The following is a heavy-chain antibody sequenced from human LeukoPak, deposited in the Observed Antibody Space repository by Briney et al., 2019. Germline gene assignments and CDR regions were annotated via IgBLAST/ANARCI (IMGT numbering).Heavy chain of an antibody. Sequence: PGGSLRLSCTATGFTFSTYAMTWVRQAPGKGLDWVSAIGASGADTYYADSAKGRFTVSRDNSNNTLYLQMSSLRADDTAVYFCANRPRDTSGYYLGAFDGWGQGTTVTVSS. J-gene: IGHJ3*01. D-gene: IGHD3-22*01. CDR1: GFTFSTYA. V-gene: IGHV3-23*01. CDR3: ANRPRDTSGYYLGAFDG. CDR2: IGASGADT.